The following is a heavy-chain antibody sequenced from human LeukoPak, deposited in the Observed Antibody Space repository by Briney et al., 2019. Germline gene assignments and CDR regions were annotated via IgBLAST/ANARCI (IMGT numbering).Heavy chain of an antibody. V-gene: IGHV3-15*01. Sequence: GGSLRLSCAASGFTFSNAWMSWVRQAPGKGLEWVGRIKSKTDGGAPDYAAPVKGRFTISRDESKNTLYLQMNSLKTEETAVYYCTTSPLYYYGSGTPYYWGQGTLVTVSS. CDR3: TTSPLYYYGSGTPYY. CDR1: GFTFSNAW. D-gene: IGHD3-10*01. J-gene: IGHJ4*02. CDR2: IKSKTDGGAP.